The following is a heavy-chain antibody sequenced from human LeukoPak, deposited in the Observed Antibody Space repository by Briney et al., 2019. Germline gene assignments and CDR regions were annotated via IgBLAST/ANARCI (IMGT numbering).Heavy chain of an antibody. CDR3: SRRADSDY. J-gene: IGHJ4*02. Sequence: GGSLRLSCAASGFTFSSYWIHWVRQAPGKGLVWVSRVNTDGSSTIYADSVKGRFTISRDNAKNTVYLQMNSLRAEDTAVYYCSRRADSDYWGQGTLVTASS. V-gene: IGHV3-74*01. CDR1: GFTFSSYW. D-gene: IGHD3-22*01. CDR2: VNTDGSST.